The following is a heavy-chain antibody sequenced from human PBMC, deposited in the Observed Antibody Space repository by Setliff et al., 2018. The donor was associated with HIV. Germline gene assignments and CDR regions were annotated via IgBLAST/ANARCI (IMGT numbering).Heavy chain of an antibody. J-gene: IGHJ6*03. CDR1: GFTFSSYG. Sequence: LRLSCATSGFTFSSYGMPWVRQAPGKGLEWVAFIRYDGSNKYYADSVKGRFTNARDNSRNTLYLQINRLRPDDMAVYYCAKVGGDGRFYHYYMAIWGKGTTVTVSS. CDR3: AKVGGDGRFYHYYMAI. D-gene: IGHD2-21*02. V-gene: IGHV3-30*02. CDR2: IRYDGSNK.